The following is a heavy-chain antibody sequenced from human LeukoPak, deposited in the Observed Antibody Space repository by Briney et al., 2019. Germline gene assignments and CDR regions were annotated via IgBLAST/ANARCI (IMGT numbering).Heavy chain of an antibody. Sequence: PSETLSLTCTVSGYSISSGYYWGWIRQPPGKGLEWIGSIYHSGSTYYNPSLKSRVTISVDTSKNQFSLKLSSVTAADTAVYYCARPRTSTVTTWAYWGQGTLVTVSS. V-gene: IGHV4-38-2*02. CDR2: IYHSGST. D-gene: IGHD4-17*01. CDR3: ARPRTSTVTTWAY. CDR1: GYSISSGYY. J-gene: IGHJ4*02.